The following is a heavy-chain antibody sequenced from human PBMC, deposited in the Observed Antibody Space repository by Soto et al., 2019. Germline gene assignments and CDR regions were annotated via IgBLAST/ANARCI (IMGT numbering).Heavy chain of an antibody. CDR1: GFTFRSSG. V-gene: IGHV3-30*03. CDR3: ATLVVITPREDY. D-gene: IGHD3-22*01. J-gene: IGHJ4*02. CDR2: ISSAGSNE. Sequence: RVSCAASGFTFRSSGMHRLRQAPGQGLEGGGVISSAGSNEYYAASVKGRFTISRDNSMNTLNLQMNSLRAEDTAVYYCATLVVITPREDYWGQGTLVTVSS.